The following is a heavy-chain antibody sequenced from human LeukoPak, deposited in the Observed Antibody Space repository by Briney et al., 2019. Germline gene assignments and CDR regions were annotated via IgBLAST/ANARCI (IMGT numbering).Heavy chain of an antibody. J-gene: IGHJ3*02. Sequence: SETLSLTCAVYGGSFSGYYWSWIRQPPGKGLEWIGEINHSGSTNYNPSLKSRVTISVDTSKNQFSLKLSSVTAADTAVYYCARGSLGDGGGPPGALDIWGQGTMVTVSS. CDR3: ARGSLGDGGGPPGALDI. CDR2: INHSGST. D-gene: IGHD3-16*01. V-gene: IGHV4-34*01. CDR1: GGSFSGYY.